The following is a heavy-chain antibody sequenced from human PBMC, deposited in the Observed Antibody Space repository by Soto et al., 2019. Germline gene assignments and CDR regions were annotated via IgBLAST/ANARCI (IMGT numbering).Heavy chain of an antibody. Sequence: SETLSLTCTVSGASISHFYWSWIRQSPGKGLEWLGYIYDSGSTSYNPSLKSRVTMSMDTSKTQFSLNLSSVTAADTAVYYCTRHAGWRQWLGREFEPWGQGTLVTAPQ. CDR1: GASISHFY. J-gene: IGHJ5*02. CDR3: TRHAGWRQWLGREFEP. CDR2: IYDSGST. V-gene: IGHV4-59*01. D-gene: IGHD6-19*01.